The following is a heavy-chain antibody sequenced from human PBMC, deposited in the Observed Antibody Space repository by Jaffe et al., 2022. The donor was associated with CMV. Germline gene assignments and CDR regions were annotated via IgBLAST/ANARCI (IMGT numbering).Heavy chain of an antibody. CDR2: IKQDGSEK. CDR1: GFTFSSYW. D-gene: IGHD2-2*01. V-gene: IGHV3-7*03. J-gene: IGHJ3*02. CDR3: AREIIGYCSSTSCRGAFDI. Sequence: EVQLVESGGGLVQPGGSLRLSCAASGFTFSSYWMSWVRQAPGKGLEWVANIKQDGSEKYYVDSVKGRFTISRDNAKNSLYLQMNSLRAEDTAVYYCAREIIGYCSSTSCRGAFDIWGQGTMVTVSS.